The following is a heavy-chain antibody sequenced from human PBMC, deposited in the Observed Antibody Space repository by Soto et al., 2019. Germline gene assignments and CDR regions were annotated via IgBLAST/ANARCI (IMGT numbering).Heavy chain of an antibody. Sequence: QVQLVESGGGVVKPGRSLRLSCAASGFTFSSYGMHWVRQAPGKGLEWVAFISYDRSDKYYADSVKGRFTISRDNSKNTLYLQMNSLRAEDTATYYCALLDNWNAVLDYWGQGTLVTVSS. CDR3: ALLDNWNAVLDY. J-gene: IGHJ4*02. CDR2: ISYDRSDK. CDR1: GFTFSSYG. V-gene: IGHV3-30*03. D-gene: IGHD1-20*01.